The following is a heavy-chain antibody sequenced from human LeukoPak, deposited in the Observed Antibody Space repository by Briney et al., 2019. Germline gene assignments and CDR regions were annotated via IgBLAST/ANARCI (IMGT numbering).Heavy chain of an antibody. Sequence: GGSLRLSCAASGFTFDDYAMHWVRQAPGRGLEWVSLISWDGGSTYYADSVKGRFTISRDNSKNSLYLQMNSLRAEDTALYYCAKDNYDSSGYSGYFQHWAEGTLVTVSS. CDR1: GFTFDDYA. CDR3: AKDNYDSSGYSGYFQH. J-gene: IGHJ1*01. D-gene: IGHD3-22*01. V-gene: IGHV3-43D*03. CDR2: ISWDGGST.